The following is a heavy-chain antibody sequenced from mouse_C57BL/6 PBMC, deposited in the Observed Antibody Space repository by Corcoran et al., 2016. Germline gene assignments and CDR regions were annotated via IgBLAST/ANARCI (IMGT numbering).Heavy chain of an antibody. CDR3: ARYTINWDVGPYYFDY. CDR2: INPNNGGT. J-gene: IGHJ2*01. D-gene: IGHD4-1*01. CDR1: GYTFTDYY. Sequence: EVQLQQSGPELVKPGASVKISCKASGYTFTDYYMNWVKQSHGKSLEWIGDINPNNGGTSYNQKFKGKATLTVDKSSSTAYMELRSLTSEDSAVYYCARYTINWDVGPYYFDYWGQGTTLTVSS. V-gene: IGHV1-26*01.